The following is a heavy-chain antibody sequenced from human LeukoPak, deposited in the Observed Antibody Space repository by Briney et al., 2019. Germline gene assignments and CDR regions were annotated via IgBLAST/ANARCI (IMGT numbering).Heavy chain of an antibody. CDR1: GFSFTSYW. CDR2: IYPGDSDT. CDR3: ARRPTVVTTRGYFDY. Sequence: PGESLQISCKGSGFSFTSYWIGWVRQMPGKGLEWMGIIYPGDSDTRYSPSFQGQVTISADKSISTAYLQWSSLKASDTAMYYCARRPTVVTTRGYFDYWGQGTLVTVSS. V-gene: IGHV5-51*01. J-gene: IGHJ4*02. D-gene: IGHD4-23*01.